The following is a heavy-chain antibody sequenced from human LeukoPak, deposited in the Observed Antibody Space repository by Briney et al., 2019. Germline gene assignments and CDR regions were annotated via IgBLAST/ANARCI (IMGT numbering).Heavy chain of an antibody. Sequence: GGSLRLSCVASGFTFSSYWMHWVRQDPRKGLVWVSRINGDGRNINYADSVRGRFTISRDNAKNTLFLQMNTLRVEDTAVYYCARDRGIAVAYGMDVWGQGTTVTVSS. J-gene: IGHJ6*02. D-gene: IGHD6-19*01. CDR3: ARDRGIAVAYGMDV. CDR1: GFTFSSYW. V-gene: IGHV3-74*01. CDR2: INGDGRNI.